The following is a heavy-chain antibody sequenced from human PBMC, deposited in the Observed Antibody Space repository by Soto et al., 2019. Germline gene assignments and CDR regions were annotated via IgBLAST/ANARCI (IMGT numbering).Heavy chain of an antibody. CDR2: ISYDGSNK. CDR3: AKSRTNGYYYYGMDV. V-gene: IGHV3-30*18. Sequence: QVQLVESGGGVVQPGRSLRLSCAASGFTFSSYGMHWVRQAPGKGLEWVAVISYDGSNKYYADSVKGRFTISRDNSKNTLYLQMNSLRAEDTAVYYCAKSRTNGYYYYGMDVWGQGTTVTVSS. CDR1: GFTFSSYG. J-gene: IGHJ6*02. D-gene: IGHD2-8*01.